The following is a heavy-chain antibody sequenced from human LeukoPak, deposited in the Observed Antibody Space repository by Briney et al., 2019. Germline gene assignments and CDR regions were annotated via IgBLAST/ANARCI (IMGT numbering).Heavy chain of an antibody. J-gene: IGHJ4*02. Sequence: VASVKVSCKASGYTLTSYYVHWVRQAPGQGLEWMGRINPSGGTTMYAQEFQGRVTMTRDTSTSTVYMQMSSLRSEDTAVYYCAREERDYDILTGLDYWGQGTLVTVSS. D-gene: IGHD3-9*01. CDR2: INPSGGTT. V-gene: IGHV1-46*01. CDR1: GYTLTSYY. CDR3: AREERDYDILTGLDY.